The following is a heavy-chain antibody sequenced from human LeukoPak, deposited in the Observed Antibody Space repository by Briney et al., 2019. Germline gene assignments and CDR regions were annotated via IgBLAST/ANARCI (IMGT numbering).Heavy chain of an antibody. Sequence: GGSLRLSCAASGFTFSSYIMNWVRQAPGKGLEWVSSISSSSSYIYYADSVKGRFTISRDNAKNSLYLQMNSLRAEDTAVYYCARGKAQVGWFGEPSLYYFDYWGQGTLVTVSS. CDR2: ISSSSSYI. D-gene: IGHD3-10*01. CDR3: ARGKAQVGWFGEPSLYYFDY. CDR1: GFTFSSYI. J-gene: IGHJ4*02. V-gene: IGHV3-21*04.